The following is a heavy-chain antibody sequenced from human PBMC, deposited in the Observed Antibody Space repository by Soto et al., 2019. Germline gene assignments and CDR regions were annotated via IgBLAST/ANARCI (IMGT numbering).Heavy chain of an antibody. D-gene: IGHD1-20*01. Sequence: QVQLQESGPGLVKPSQTLSLTCTVSGGSISSGGYYWSWIRQHPGKGLEWIGYIYYSGSTHYNPSLKSRGTQSGDPSKNQFSLKLSSVTAADTAVYYCARGLYNWNYFDYWGQGTLVTVSS. CDR1: GGSISSGGYY. CDR3: ARGLYNWNYFDY. V-gene: IGHV4-31*03. CDR2: IYYSGST. J-gene: IGHJ4*02.